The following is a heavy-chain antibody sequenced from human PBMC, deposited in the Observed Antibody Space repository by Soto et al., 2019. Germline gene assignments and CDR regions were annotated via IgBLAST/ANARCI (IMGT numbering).Heavy chain of an antibody. CDR3: ARGGYCSSTSCRPMIYYYYMDV. J-gene: IGHJ6*03. D-gene: IGHD2-2*01. CDR1: GYTFTSYD. Sequence: ASVKVSCKASGYTFTSYDINWVRQATGQGLEWMGWMNPNSGNTGYAQKFQGRVTMTRNTSISTAYMELSSLRSEDTAVYYCARGGYCSSTSCRPMIYYYYMDVWGKGTTVTVSS. CDR2: MNPNSGNT. V-gene: IGHV1-8*01.